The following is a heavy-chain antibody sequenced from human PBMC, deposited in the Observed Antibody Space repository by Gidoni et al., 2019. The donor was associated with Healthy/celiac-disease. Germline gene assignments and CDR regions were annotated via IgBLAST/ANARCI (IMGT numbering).Heavy chain of an antibody. V-gene: IGHV1-8*01. CDR3: ARGLSSYYDSIAEGDAFDI. Sequence: QVQLVQSGAEVKKPGDSVKVSCKGSGYTFTRYDINWVRQATGKGLEWMGWMKPISGNTGYAQKFQGRVTMTSNTSISTAYMELSSLRSEDTALYYCARGLSSYYDSIAEGDAFDIWGQGTMVTVSS. J-gene: IGHJ3*02. D-gene: IGHD3-22*01. CDR1: GYTFTRYD. CDR2: MKPISGNT.